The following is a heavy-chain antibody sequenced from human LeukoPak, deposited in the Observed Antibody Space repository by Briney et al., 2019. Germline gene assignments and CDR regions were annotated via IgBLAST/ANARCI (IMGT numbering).Heavy chain of an antibody. J-gene: IGHJ4*02. CDR1: GFTYSSYI. D-gene: IGHD2-8*02. Sequence: PGGSLRLSCAASGFTYSSYIMNWVRQAPGKGLEWVSSISTTSTYKHCGDSVKGRFTISRDNSKGSLYLQMNSLRADDTAVYYCAKDGSWSCTDWGQGTLVRVSS. CDR3: AKDGSWSCTD. V-gene: IGHV3-21*01. CDR2: ISTTSTYK.